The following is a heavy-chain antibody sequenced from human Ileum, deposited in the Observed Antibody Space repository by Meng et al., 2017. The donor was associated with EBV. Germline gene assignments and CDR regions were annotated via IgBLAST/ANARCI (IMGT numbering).Heavy chain of an antibody. Sequence: VAVVPVGSELKKPGASVKVSCKASGYTFTRNAINWVRQAPGQGLEWMGWISTNTGNPTYAQGFAGRFVFSLDTSVSTAYLQISGLKAEDTAIYYCARDSGYTRSWSGDYWGQGTLVTVSS. CDR3: ARDSGYTRSWSGDY. J-gene: IGHJ4*02. V-gene: IGHV7-4-1*02. D-gene: IGHD6-13*01. CDR2: ISTNTGNP. CDR1: GYTFTRNA.